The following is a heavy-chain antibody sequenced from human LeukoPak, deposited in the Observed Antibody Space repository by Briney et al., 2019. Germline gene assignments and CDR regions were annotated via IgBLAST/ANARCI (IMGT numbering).Heavy chain of an antibody. V-gene: IGHV1-69*05. D-gene: IGHD3-3*01. J-gene: IGHJ4*02. CDR2: IIPIFGTA. CDR1: GGTFSSYA. CDR3: ASGTYYDFWSGYPLDY. Sequence: SVKVSCKASGGTFSSYAISWVRQAPGQGLEWMGRIIPIFGTANYAQKFQGRVTITTDESTSTAYMELSSLRSEDTAVSYCASGTYYDFWSGYPLDYWGQGTLATVSS.